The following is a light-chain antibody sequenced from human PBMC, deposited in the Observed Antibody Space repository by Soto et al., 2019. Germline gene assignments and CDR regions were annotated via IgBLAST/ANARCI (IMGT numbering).Light chain of an antibody. J-gene: IGKJ4*01. CDR1: QSITNW. CDR2: KAS. CDR3: QQFKNYPGLT. V-gene: IGKV1-5*03. Sequence: DIQMTQSPSTLSTSVGDRVTITCRASQSITNWLAWYQQKPGKAPKLLIYKASTLESGVPSRCSGSGSGTEVTLSISSLQPDDFATYYDQQFKNYPGLTFGGGTMVQIK.